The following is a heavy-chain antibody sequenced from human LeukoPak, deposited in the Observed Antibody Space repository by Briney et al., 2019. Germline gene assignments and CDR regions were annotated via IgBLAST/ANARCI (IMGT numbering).Heavy chain of an antibody. J-gene: IGHJ4*02. CDR1: GVSIRSYY. V-gene: IGHV4-59*01. Sequence: SEPLSLTCTVCGVSIRSYYWRWMRQPPGKGREGIVYLYYSGSTNYHPPLKSRVTISVDTSKNQFSLKLSSVTAADTAVYYCARATREMATISYFDYWGQGTLVTVSS. D-gene: IGHD5-12*01. CDR2: LYYSGST. CDR3: ARATREMATISYFDY.